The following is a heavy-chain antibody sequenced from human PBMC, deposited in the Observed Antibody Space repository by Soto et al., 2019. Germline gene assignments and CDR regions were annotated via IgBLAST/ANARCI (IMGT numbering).Heavy chain of an antibody. CDR2: IVVGSGNT. V-gene: IGHV1-58*01. D-gene: IGHD3-3*01. CDR1: GFTFSSSA. CDR3: AAFINFWSGQYSFDF. J-gene: IGHJ4*02. Sequence: GASVKVSCKASGFTFSSSAVQWVRQARGQRLEWIGWIVVGSGNTNYAQKFQERVTITRDMSTSTAYMELTSLRSEDTAVYYCAAFINFWSGQYSFDFWGQGALLTV.